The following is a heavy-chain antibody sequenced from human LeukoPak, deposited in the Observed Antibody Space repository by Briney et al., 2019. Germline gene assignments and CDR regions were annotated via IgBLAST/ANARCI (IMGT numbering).Heavy chain of an antibody. J-gene: IGHJ4*02. CDR2: INHSGST. CDR1: GGSISSSSYY. V-gene: IGHV4-39*07. D-gene: IGHD6-19*01. CDR3: ARWGRTVAGTDYFDY. Sequence: SETLSLTCTVSGGSISSSSYYWGWIRQPPGKGLEWIGEINHSGSTNYNPSLKSRVTIPVDTSKNQFSLKLSSVTAADTAVYYCARWGRTVAGTDYFDYWGQGTLVTVSS.